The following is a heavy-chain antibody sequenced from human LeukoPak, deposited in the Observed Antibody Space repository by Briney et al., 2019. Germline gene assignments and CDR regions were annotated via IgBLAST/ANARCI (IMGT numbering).Heavy chain of an antibody. CDR2: ISDSGART. Sequence: GGSLRLSCAASGFTFSAFAMTWVRQAPGKGLEWVSTISDSGARTNYADSAKGRFTISRDNSMNTLYLQMNSLRADDTAVYYCASDYFLDYWGQGTLVTVSS. V-gene: IGHV3-23*01. D-gene: IGHD6-25*01. CDR3: ASDYFLDY. J-gene: IGHJ4*02. CDR1: GFTFSAFA.